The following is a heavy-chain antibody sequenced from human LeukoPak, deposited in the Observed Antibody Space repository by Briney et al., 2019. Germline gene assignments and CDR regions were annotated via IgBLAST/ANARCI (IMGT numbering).Heavy chain of an antibody. CDR2: ISYDGSNK. CDR1: GITFSSYG. D-gene: IGHD2-8*01. J-gene: IGHJ3*02. Sequence: SGGSLRLSCEASGITFSSYGMHWVRQAPGKGLDWVAVISYDGSNKYYADSVKGRFTISRDNSKNTLYLQMNSLRVEDTAVYYCARPVTEYVSSRYDAVDIWGQGTMVTVSS. CDR3: ARPVTEYVSSRYDAVDI. V-gene: IGHV3-30*03.